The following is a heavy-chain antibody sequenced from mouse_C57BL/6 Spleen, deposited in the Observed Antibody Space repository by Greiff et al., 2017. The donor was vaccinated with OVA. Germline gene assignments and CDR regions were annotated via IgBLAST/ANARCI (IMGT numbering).Heavy chain of an antibody. CDR1: GYSFTGYY. CDR3: ASSGNYWYFDV. Sequence: VHVKQSGPELVKPGASVKISCKASGYSFTGYYMNWVKQSPEKSLEWIGEINPSTGGTTYNQKFKAKATLTVDKSSSTAYMQLKSLTSEDSAVYYCASSGNYWYFDVWGTGTTVTVSS. V-gene: IGHV1-42*01. J-gene: IGHJ1*03. D-gene: IGHD2-1*01. CDR2: INPSTGGT.